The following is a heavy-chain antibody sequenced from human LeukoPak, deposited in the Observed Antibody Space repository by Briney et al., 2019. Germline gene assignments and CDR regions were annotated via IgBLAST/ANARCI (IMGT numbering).Heavy chain of an antibody. V-gene: IGHV1-69*13. CDR3: ARGGDYGDYGVYY. CDR2: IIPIFGTA. Sequence: ASVKVSCKASGATFSSCAISWVRQAPGQGLEWMGGIIPIFGTANYAQKFQGRVTITADESTSTAYMELSSLRSEDTAVYYCARGGDYGDYGVYYWGQGTLITVSS. D-gene: IGHD4-17*01. J-gene: IGHJ4*02. CDR1: GATFSSCA.